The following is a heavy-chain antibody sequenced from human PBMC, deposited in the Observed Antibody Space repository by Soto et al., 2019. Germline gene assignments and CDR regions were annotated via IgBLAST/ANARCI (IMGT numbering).Heavy chain of an antibody. CDR3: ARPYSSSWDSFDY. J-gene: IGHJ4*02. Sequence: QVQLVESGGGVVQPGRSLRLSCAASGFTFSSYGMHWVRQAPGKGLEWVAVIWYDGSNKYYADSVKGRFTISRDNSKNTLYLQMNSLRAEDTAVYYCARPYSSSWDSFDYWGQGTLFTVSS. V-gene: IGHV3-33*01. D-gene: IGHD6-13*01. CDR2: IWYDGSNK. CDR1: GFTFSSYG.